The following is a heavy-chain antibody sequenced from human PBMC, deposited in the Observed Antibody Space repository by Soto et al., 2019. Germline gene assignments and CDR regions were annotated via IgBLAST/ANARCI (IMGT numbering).Heavy chain of an antibody. CDR2: IYTSGST. D-gene: IGHD6-19*01. CDR3: AAQGGGRHSGFAFVDY. V-gene: IGHV4-4*07. Sequence: QVQLQESGPGLVKPSETLSLTCTVSGGSISSYYWSWIRQPAGKGLEWIGRIYTSGSTNYNPSLKRRVTMSVDTSKNQFSLKLSSVTAADTAVYYCAAQGGGRHSGFAFVDYWGQGTLVTVSS. J-gene: IGHJ4*02. CDR1: GGSISSYY.